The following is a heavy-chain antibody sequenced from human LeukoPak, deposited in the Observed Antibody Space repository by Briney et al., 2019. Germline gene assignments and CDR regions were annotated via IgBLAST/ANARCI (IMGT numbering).Heavy chain of an antibody. Sequence: ASVKVSCKASGYTFAAFYMHWVRQAPGQGLEWMGRINPNSGGTKYAQKFQGRVTMTTDTSINTAYLELSRLRSDDTAVYYCARGYSSSWLDYWGQGTLVTVSS. CDR1: GYTFAAFY. V-gene: IGHV1-2*06. J-gene: IGHJ4*02. CDR3: ARGYSSSWLDY. D-gene: IGHD6-13*01. CDR2: INPNSGGT.